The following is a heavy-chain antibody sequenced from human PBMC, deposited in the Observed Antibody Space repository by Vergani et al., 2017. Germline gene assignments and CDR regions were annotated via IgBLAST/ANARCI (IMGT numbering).Heavy chain of an antibody. Sequence: QVQLVQSGAEVKKPGASVKVSCQASGYTFTSDYIHWVRQAPGQGLEWMGIINPSGGSTNYAQKFQGRVTMTRDTSTSTVFMELSSLRSEDTAVYYWARGCGSTSCYKRGEDWFDPWGQGTLVTVSS. CDR2: INPSGGST. CDR1: GYTFTSDY. CDR3: ARGCGSTSCYKRGEDWFDP. D-gene: IGHD2-2*02. V-gene: IGHV1-46*01. J-gene: IGHJ5*02.